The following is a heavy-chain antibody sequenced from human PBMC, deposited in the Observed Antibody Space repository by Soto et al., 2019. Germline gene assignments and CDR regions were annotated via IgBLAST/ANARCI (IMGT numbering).Heavy chain of an antibody. CDR3: LSDQRRTIFGVENSYGMDV. CDR2: IYYSGST. CDR1: GGSVSSGSYY. V-gene: IGHV4-61*01. Sequence: SETLSLTCTVSGGSVSSGSYYWSWIRQPPGKGLEWIGYIYYSGSTNYNPSLKSRVTISVDTSKNQFSLKLSSVTAADTAVYYCLSDQRRTIFGVENSYGMDVWGQGTTVTVSS. D-gene: IGHD3-3*01. J-gene: IGHJ6*02.